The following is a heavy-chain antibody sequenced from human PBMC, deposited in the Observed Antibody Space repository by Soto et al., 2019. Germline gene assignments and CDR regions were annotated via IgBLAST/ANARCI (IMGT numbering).Heavy chain of an antibody. Sequence: EVQLVESGGGLVQPGGSLRLSCAASGFTFSSYWMHWVRQVPGKGLVWVSRLYIDGSRTSYADSVKGRFTISRDNAKNTLYLQMNSLRAEDTAVYYCARGAGGYYYMDVWGKATTVTVSS. CDR2: LYIDGSRT. D-gene: IGHD3-10*01. CDR3: ARGAGGYYYMDV. CDR1: GFTFSSYW. J-gene: IGHJ6*03. V-gene: IGHV3-74*01.